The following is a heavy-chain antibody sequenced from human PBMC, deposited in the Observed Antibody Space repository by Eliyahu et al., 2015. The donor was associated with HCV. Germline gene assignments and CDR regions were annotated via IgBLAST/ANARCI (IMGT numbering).Heavy chain of an antibody. J-gene: IGHJ4*02. Sequence: EVQVEESGGGLVQPGGSLRLSCRAXGFTFTRFTMSWGRQGSGKGPEFVANIKEDEDERSYLDSVRGRFTVSRDNAKNSVYLQMDRLTVEDTAVYCCARELAWSGRDYWGQGTLVTVSS. CDR1: GFTFTRFT. CDR2: IKEDEDER. D-gene: IGHD3-3*01. CDR3: ARELAWSGRDY. V-gene: IGHV3-7*03.